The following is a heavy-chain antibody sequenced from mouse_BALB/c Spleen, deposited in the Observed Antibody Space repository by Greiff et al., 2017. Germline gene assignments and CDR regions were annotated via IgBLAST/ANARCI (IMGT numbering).Heavy chain of an antibody. J-gene: IGHJ4*01. V-gene: IGHV3-6*02. CDR1: GYSITSGYY. D-gene: IGHD2-1*01. CDR3: ARGYYGNYVVDY. CDR2: ISYDGSN. Sequence: VQLKESGPGLVKPSQSLSLTCSVTGYSITSGYYWNWIRQFPGNKLEWMGYISYDGSNNYNPSLKNRISITRDTSKNQFFLKLNSVTTEDTATYYCARGYYGNYVVDYWGQGTSVTVSS.